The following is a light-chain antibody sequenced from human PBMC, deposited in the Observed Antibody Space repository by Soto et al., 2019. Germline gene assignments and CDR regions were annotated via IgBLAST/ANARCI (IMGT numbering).Light chain of an antibody. CDR1: QSVSSSF. CDR2: AAA. Sequence: ELVLTQSPDTLSLSPGERATLSCRASQSVSSSFLAWYQQRPGQAPRLLIYAAASRAAGTPDRFGGSGSRTDFTLSISRLEPEDFAVYYCQHYGDSRTFGQGTKVDIK. V-gene: IGKV3-20*01. CDR3: QHYGDSRT. J-gene: IGKJ1*01.